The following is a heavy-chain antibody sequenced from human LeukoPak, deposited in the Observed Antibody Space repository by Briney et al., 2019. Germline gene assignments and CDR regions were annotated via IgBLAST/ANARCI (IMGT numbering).Heavy chain of an antibody. CDR1: GYTFTRYS. V-gene: IGHV1-18*01. CDR3: ARELPYYFDY. D-gene: IGHD5-18*01. CDR2: ISAYNGNT. Sequence: ASVKVSCKASGYTFTRYSVSSLRQAPSQGLEWMGWISAYNGNTNYPQKLQGRVTMTTDTSTSTAYMELRSLRSDATAVYYCARELPYYFDYWGQGTLVTVSS. J-gene: IGHJ4*02.